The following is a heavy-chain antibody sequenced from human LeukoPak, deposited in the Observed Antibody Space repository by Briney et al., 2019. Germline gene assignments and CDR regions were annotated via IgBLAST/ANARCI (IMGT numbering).Heavy chain of an antibody. J-gene: IGHJ4*02. CDR3: ARESAGGPDY. Sequence: GGSLRLSCAASGFTLSSHWMSWVRQAQGKGLEWVANIKQDGSEQYYADSVRGRFTISRDNAKNSLYLQMNSLTAEDTAIYYCARESAGGPDYWGQGTLVTVSS. CDR1: GFTLSSHW. V-gene: IGHV3-7*05. D-gene: IGHD6-19*01. CDR2: IKQDGSEQ.